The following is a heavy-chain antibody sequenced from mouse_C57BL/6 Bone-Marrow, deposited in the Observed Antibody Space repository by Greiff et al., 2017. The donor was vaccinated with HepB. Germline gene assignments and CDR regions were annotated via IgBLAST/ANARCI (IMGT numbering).Heavy chain of an antibody. CDR2: IYPGSGNT. Sequence: VQLQESGPELVKPGASVKISCKASGYSFTSYYIHWVKQRPGQGLEWIGWIYPGSGNTKYNEKFKGKATLTADTSSSTAYMQLSSLTSEDSAVYYCARCDVYFDYWGQGTTLTVSS. V-gene: IGHV1-66*01. CDR1: GYSFTSYY. CDR3: ARCDVYFDY. J-gene: IGHJ2*01. D-gene: IGHD2-3*01.